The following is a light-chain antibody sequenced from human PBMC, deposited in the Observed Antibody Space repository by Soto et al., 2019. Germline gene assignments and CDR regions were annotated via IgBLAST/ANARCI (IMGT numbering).Light chain of an antibody. V-gene: IGKV3-15*01. CDR1: QSVSSN. CDR2: GSS. Sequence: EIMMTQSPATLSVSPGERATLSCRASQSVSSNLAWYQQKPGQAPRLLIYGSSTRATGIPARFSGSGSGTEFTLTISSVQSEDFAVYYCQQYNNWPPWTFGQGTKVEIK. CDR3: QQYNNWPPWT. J-gene: IGKJ1*01.